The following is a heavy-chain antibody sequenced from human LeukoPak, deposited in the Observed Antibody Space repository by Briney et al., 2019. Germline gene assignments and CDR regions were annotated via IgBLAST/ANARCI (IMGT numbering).Heavy chain of an antibody. J-gene: IGHJ5*02. CDR1: GFDFRMYA. CDR3: VTDPPDSGWAFWS. D-gene: IGHD6-19*01. CDR2: IWRGGNYK. V-gene: IGHV3-33*01. Sequence: GGSLRLSCSASGFDFRMYAMHWVRQAPGKGLEWVAMIWRGGNYKFYVDSVKGRCTIFRDDFRSTFYLQMDSLTVDDTAVYYCVTDPPDSGWAFWSWGQGAHVTVSA.